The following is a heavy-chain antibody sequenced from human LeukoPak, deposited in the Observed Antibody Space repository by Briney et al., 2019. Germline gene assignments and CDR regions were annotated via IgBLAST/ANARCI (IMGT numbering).Heavy chain of an antibody. Sequence: SETLSLTCTVSGYSISSGYYWGWIRQPPGKGLEWIGSIYHSGSTYYKPSLKSRITISVDTSENQFSLKLSSVTAADTAVYYCARWGPGAFDIWGQGTMVTVSS. CDR1: GYSISSGYY. V-gene: IGHV4-38-2*02. CDR2: IYHSGST. J-gene: IGHJ3*02. D-gene: IGHD3-10*01. CDR3: ARWGPGAFDI.